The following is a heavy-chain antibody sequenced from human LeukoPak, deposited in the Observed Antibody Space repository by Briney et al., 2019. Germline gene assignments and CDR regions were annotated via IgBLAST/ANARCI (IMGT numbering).Heavy chain of an antibody. J-gene: IGHJ4*02. CDR3: ARGRRGYYSDTSGYYYDY. CDR1: GGSFSGYY. CDR2: INHSGST. D-gene: IGHD3-22*01. Sequence: PSETLSLTCAVYGGSFSGYYWSWIRQPPGKGLEWIGEINHSGSTNYNPSLKSRVTISVDTSKNQFSLKLSSVTAADTAVYYCARGRRGYYSDTSGYYYDYWGRGTLVTVSS. V-gene: IGHV4-34*01.